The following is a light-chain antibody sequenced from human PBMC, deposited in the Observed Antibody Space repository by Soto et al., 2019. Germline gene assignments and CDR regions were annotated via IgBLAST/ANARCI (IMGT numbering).Light chain of an antibody. CDR1: SSNIGTNH. CDR2: TNT. V-gene: IGLV1-44*01. Sequence: QSVLTQPPSASGTPGQRVTISCSGGSSNIGTNHVYWYQHLPGTAPKLLIYTNTQRPSGVPDRFSGSKSGTSASLAISGLQSEDEADYYCASWDDSLNGPVFGTGTKVTVL. CDR3: ASWDDSLNGPV. J-gene: IGLJ1*01.